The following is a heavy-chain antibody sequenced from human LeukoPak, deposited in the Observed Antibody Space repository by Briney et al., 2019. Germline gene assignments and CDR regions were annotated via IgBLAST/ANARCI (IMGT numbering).Heavy chain of an antibody. V-gene: IGHV3-20*04. D-gene: IGHD3-10*01. CDR2: INWSGEST. J-gene: IGHJ6*03. Sequence: GGSLRLSCAASGFTFDHYGMTWVRQAPGKGLEWVSDINWSGESTGYADSVKGRFTISRDNAKNSLYLQVNSLRAEDTAVYYCARDQLWLYGRTSYYYYFYMDVWGTGTTVAVSS. CDR1: GFTFDHYG. CDR3: ARDQLWLYGRTSYYYYFYMDV.